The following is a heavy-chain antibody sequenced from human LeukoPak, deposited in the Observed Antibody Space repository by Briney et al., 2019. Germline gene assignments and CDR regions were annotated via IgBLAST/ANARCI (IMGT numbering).Heavy chain of an antibody. Sequence: ASVKVSCKASGGTFNSYAISWVRQAPGQGLEWMGWISAYNGNTNYAQKLQGRVTMTTDTSTSTAYMELRSLRSDDTAVYYCARDNGLYNWNDDWFDPWGQGTLVTVSS. D-gene: IGHD1-20*01. V-gene: IGHV1-18*01. CDR1: GGTFNSYA. CDR3: ARDNGLYNWNDDWFDP. J-gene: IGHJ5*02. CDR2: ISAYNGNT.